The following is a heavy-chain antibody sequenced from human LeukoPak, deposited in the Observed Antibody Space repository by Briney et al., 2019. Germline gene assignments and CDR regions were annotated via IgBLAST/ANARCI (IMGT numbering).Heavy chain of an antibody. CDR3: ARGGVGY. Sequence: PGGSLRLSCAASGFTFSLYAMDWVRQAPGKGLEWVANIKQDGSEKYYVDSVKGRFTISRDNAKNSLYLQMNSLRAEDTAVYYCARGGVGYWGQGTLVTVSS. D-gene: IGHD1-26*01. CDR2: IKQDGSEK. J-gene: IGHJ4*02. V-gene: IGHV3-7*01. CDR1: GFTFSLYA.